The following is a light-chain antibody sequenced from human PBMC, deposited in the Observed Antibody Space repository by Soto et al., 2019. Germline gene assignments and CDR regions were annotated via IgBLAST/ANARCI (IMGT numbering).Light chain of an antibody. CDR2: DVS. V-gene: IGLV2-14*01. CDR3: ISYTGGSTYV. J-gene: IGLJ1*01. CDR1: SSDIGGYKY. Sequence: QSALTQPASVSGSPGQSITISCTGTSSDIGGYKYVSWYQQHPGKAPKLMIYDVSNRPSGVSNRFSGSKSGNTATLTISGLQGEYDAEYSCISYTGGSTYVFGTGTKLTVL.